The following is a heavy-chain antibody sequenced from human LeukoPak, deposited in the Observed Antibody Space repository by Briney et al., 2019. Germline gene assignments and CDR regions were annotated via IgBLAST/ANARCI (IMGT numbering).Heavy chain of an antibody. D-gene: IGHD5-24*01. J-gene: IGHJ4*02. CDR3: ARAKTRDGYHWGFDY. CDR2: IYYSGST. CDR1: GGSISSSSYY. V-gene: IGHV4-39*07. Sequence: SETLSLTCTVSGGSISSSSYYWGWIRQPPGKGLEWIGSIYYSGSTYYNPSLKSRVTISVDTSKNQFSLKLSSVTAADTAVYYCARAKTRDGYHWGFDYWGQGTLVTVSS.